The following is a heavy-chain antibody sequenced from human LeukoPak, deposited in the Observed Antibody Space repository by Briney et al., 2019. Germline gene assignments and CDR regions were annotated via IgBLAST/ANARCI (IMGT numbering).Heavy chain of an antibody. D-gene: IGHD6-19*01. CDR2: IWYDGSNK. CDR3: ARDPFGSGWETLYYYYYGMDV. Sequence: GGSLRLSCAASGFTFSSYGMHWVRQAPGKGLEWVAVIWYDGSNKYYADSVKGRFTISRDNSKNTLYLQMNSLRAEDTAVYYCARDPFGSGWETLYYYYYGMDVWGQGTTVTVSS. CDR1: GFTFSSYG. J-gene: IGHJ6*02. V-gene: IGHV3-33*01.